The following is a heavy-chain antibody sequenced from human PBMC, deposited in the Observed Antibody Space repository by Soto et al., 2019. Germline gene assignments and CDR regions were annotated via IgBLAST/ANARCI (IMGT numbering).Heavy chain of an antibody. CDR2: LIPMFGTT. D-gene: IGHD3-16*01. J-gene: IGHJ6*02. CDR3: ARAVVLTFTRYYDMDV. CDR1: GATFSSYS. V-gene: IGHV1-69*13. Sequence: SVKVSCKASGATFSSYSINWVRQAPGQGLEWMGRLIPMFGTTDYAQRFQGRVTFTADESTNTASMEVTNLTSVDTAVYYCARAVVLTFTRYYDMDVWGQGTTVTVSS.